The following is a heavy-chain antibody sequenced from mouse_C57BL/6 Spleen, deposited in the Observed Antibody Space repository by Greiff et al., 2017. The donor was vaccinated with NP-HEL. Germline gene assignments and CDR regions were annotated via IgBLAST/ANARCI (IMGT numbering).Heavy chain of an antibody. V-gene: IGHV1-61*01. CDR1: GYTFTSYW. CDR2: IYPSDSET. J-gene: IGHJ2*01. CDR3: ARTPTGTFDY. D-gene: IGHD4-1*02. Sequence: QVQLKQPGAELVRPGSSVKLSCKASGYTFTSYWMDWVKQRPGQGLEWIGNIYPSDSETHYNQKFKDKATLTVDKSSSTAYMQLSSLTSEDSAVYYCARTPTGTFDYWGQGTTLTVSS.